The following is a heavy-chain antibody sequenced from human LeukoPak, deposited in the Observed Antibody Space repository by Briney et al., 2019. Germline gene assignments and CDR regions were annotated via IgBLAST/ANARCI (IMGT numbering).Heavy chain of an antibody. CDR3: AREGDSSVRRGDAFDI. V-gene: IGHV3-53*01. Sequence: PGGSLRLSCAASGFTVSSNYMSWVRQAPGKGLEWVSVIYSGGSTYYADSVKGRFTISRDNSKNTLYLLMNSLRAEDTAVYYCAREGDSSVRRGDAFDIWGQGTMVTVSS. CDR2: IYSGGST. D-gene: IGHD3-22*01. CDR1: GFTVSSNY. J-gene: IGHJ3*02.